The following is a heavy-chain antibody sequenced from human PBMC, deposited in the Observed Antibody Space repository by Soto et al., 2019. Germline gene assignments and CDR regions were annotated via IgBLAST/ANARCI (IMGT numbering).Heavy chain of an antibody. J-gene: IGHJ6*02. CDR1: GFTFSSYS. V-gene: IGHV3-21*01. Sequence: GGSLRLSCAASGFTFSSYSMNWVRQAPGKGLEWVSSISSSSSYIYYADSVEGRFTISRDNAKNSLYLQMNSLRAEDTAVYYCARDRPPLTMIVVQRSYVMYVWGQGTKVTVSS. CDR2: ISSSSSYI. D-gene: IGHD3-22*01. CDR3: ARDRPPLTMIVVQRSYVMYV.